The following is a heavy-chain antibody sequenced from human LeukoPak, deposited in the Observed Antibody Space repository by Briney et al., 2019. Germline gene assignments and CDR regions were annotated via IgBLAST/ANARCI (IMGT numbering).Heavy chain of an antibody. CDR1: GGSGFTISTYC. J-gene: IGHJ4*02. Sequence: PGGSLRVSCAASGGSGFTISTYCMSWVRQAPGKGLEWVADIKQDGSEKYYVDSVKGRFTISRDNAQNSLYLQMNSLRAEDTAVYYCAKHWSWGREYWGQGTLVTASS. D-gene: IGHD3-16*01. CDR3: AKHWSWGREY. CDR2: IKQDGSEK. V-gene: IGHV3-7*01.